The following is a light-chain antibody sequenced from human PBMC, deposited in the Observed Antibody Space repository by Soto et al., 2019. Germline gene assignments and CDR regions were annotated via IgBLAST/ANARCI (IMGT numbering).Light chain of an antibody. J-gene: IGKJ1*01. Sequence: EYGLTQSPGTLSLSPGERATLSCRASQSVSNNYLAWYQQKPGQAPRLLIYGASNRATGIPDRFSGSGSGTDFTLTISRLEPEDFVVFYCQQYYSSPRTFGQGSKVDIK. CDR3: QQYYSSPRT. CDR2: GAS. CDR1: QSVSNNY. V-gene: IGKV3-20*01.